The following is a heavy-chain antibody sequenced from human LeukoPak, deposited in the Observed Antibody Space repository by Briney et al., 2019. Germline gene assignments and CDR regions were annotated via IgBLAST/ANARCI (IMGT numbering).Heavy chain of an antibody. CDR3: ARDLGYYDSSKHFDY. V-gene: IGHV1-18*01. Sequence: ASVKVSCKASGYTFTSYAMHWVRQAPGQGLEWMGWISAYNGNTNYAQKLQGRVTMTTDTSTSTAYMELRSLRSDDTAVYYCARDLGYYDSSKHFDYWGQGTLVTVSS. D-gene: IGHD3-22*01. CDR2: ISAYNGNT. CDR1: GYTFTSYA. J-gene: IGHJ4*02.